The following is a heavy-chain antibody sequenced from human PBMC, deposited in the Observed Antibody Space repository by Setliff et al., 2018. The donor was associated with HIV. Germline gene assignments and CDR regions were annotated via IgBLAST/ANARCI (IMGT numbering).Heavy chain of an antibody. CDR3: ARARLQGIVTAVGPRDNCLDP. D-gene: IGHD1-26*01. J-gene: IGHJ5*02. V-gene: IGHV1-18*01. CDR2: ISAYTGHT. CDR1: GYSFINYG. Sequence: ASVKVSCKASGYSFINYGISWVRQAPGQGLEWMGWISAYTGHTDYASRLLGRVTLTTDTSTSTAYMELRSLRSDDTAVYYCARARLQGIVTAVGPRDNCLDPWGQGTRVTVSS.